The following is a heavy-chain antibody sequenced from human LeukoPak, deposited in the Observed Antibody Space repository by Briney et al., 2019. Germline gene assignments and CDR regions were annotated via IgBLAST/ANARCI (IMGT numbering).Heavy chain of an antibody. CDR3: TGNYYGSGSYADFDY. Sequence: GGSLRLSCAASGFTFSSYGMSWVRQASGKGLEWVGRIRSTANGYATAYAASVKGRFTISRDDSKNTAYLQMDSLKTEDTAVYYCTGNYYGSGSYADFDYWGQGTLVTVSS. V-gene: IGHV3-73*01. CDR2: IRSTANGYAT. J-gene: IGHJ4*02. CDR1: GFTFSSYG. D-gene: IGHD3-10*01.